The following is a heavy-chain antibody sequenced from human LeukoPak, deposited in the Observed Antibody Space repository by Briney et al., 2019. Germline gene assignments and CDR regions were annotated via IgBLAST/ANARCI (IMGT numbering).Heavy chain of an antibody. CDR3: ARAPDIVATVFDY. Sequence: GGSLRLSCAASGFTFSSYSMNWVRQAPGKGLEWVSSISISSSYIYYADSVKGRFTISRDNAKNSLYLQMNSLRAEDTAVYYCARAPDIVATVFDYWGQGTLVTVSS. V-gene: IGHV3-21*01. CDR2: ISISSSYI. J-gene: IGHJ4*02. CDR1: GFTFSSYS. D-gene: IGHD5-12*01.